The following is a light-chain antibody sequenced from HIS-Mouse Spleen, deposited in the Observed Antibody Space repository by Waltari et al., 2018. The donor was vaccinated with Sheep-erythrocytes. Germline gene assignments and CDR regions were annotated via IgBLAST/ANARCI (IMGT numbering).Light chain of an antibody. V-gene: IGLV2-23*01. CDR3: CSYAGSSTPWV. CDR2: EGS. CDR1: SSDVGSYNL. J-gene: IGLJ3*02. Sequence: QSALTQPDSVSGSPGQSITISCPCTSSDVGSYNLVSLYQQHPGKAPKLMIYEGSKRPSGVSNRFSGSKSGNTASLTISGLQAEDEADYYCCSYAGSSTPWVFGGGTKLTVL.